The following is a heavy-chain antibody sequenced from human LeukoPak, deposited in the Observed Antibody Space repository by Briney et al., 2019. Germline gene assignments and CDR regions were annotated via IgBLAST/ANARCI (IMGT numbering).Heavy chain of an antibody. CDR1: GFTFSSYG. D-gene: IGHD5-12*01. V-gene: IGHV3-30*03. J-gene: IGHJ4*02. CDR3: ARGMSSGYDFDY. Sequence: PGGSLRLSCAASGFTFSSYGMHWVRQAPGKGLEWVAVISYDGSNKYYADSVKGRFTISRDNSKNTLYLQMNSLRAEDTAVYYCARGMSSGYDFDYWGQGTLVTVSS. CDR2: ISYDGSNK.